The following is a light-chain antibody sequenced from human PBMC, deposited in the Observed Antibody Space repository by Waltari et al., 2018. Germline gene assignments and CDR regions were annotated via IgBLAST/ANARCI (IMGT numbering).Light chain of an antibody. CDR1: QSPLNAIGYNY. J-gene: IGKJ2*02. CDR3: IQALPGT. CDR2: LGS. Sequence: DNELTQSPLFLLVTPEVPHSFSCRSSQSPLNAIGYNYLDWYLQKPGQSPLLLIYLGSTRGSGFPYRFSGCGSGIDFTLKISRVEAFDIGICYCIQALPGTVGQGTKLEI. V-gene: IGKV2-28*01.